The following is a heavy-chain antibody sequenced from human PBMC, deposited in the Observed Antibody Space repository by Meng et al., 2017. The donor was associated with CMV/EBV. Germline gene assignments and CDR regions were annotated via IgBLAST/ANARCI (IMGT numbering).Heavy chain of an antibody. CDR2: ISSSSYI. CDR3: ARRYLRDIVVVTHYYYGMDV. CDR1: GFTFSSYS. D-gene: IGHD2-2*01. Sequence: GESLKISCAASGFTFSSYSVNWVRQAPGKGLEWVSSISSSSYIYYADSVKGRFTISRDNAKNSLYLQMNSLRAEDTAVYYCARRYLRDIVVVTHYYYGMDVWGQGTTVTVSS. J-gene: IGHJ6*02. V-gene: IGHV3-21*01.